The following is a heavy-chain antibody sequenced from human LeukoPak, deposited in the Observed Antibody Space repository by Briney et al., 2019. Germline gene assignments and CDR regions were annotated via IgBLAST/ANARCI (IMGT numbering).Heavy chain of an antibody. V-gene: IGHV4-39*07. CDR1: GGSISSGGYY. CDR3: ARSKGVRAYYFDY. Sequence: SETLSLTCTVSGGSISSGGYYWSWIRQPPGKGLEWIGSIYYSGSTYYNPSLKSRVTISVDTSKNQFSLKLSSVTAADTAVYYCARSKGVRAYYFDYWGQGTLVTVSS. J-gene: IGHJ4*02. CDR2: IYYSGST. D-gene: IGHD4-23*01.